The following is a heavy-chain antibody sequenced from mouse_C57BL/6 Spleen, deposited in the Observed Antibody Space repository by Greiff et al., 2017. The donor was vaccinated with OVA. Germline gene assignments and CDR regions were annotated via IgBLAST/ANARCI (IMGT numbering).Heavy chain of an antibody. Sequence: EVQLQQSGPGMVKPSQSLSLTCTVTGYSITSGYDWHWIRHFPGNKLEWMGYISYSGSTNYNPSLKSRISITHDTSKNHFFLKLNSVTTEDTATYYCARGVDYGGDYAMDYWGQGTSVTVSS. CDR1: GYSITSGYD. V-gene: IGHV3-1*01. CDR3: ARGVDYGGDYAMDY. CDR2: ISYSGST. D-gene: IGHD2-4*01. J-gene: IGHJ4*01.